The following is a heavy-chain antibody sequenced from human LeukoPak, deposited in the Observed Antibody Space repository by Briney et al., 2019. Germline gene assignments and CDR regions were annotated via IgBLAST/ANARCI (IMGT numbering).Heavy chain of an antibody. D-gene: IGHD3-22*01. J-gene: IGHJ6*02. CDR2: IYSGRT. V-gene: IGHV4-61*01. Sequence: SETLSLTCTVSGGSVSGGSDYWTWIRQPPGKGLEWIGYIYSGRTNYNPSVASRVTISVDSSKNQFSLKLSSVTAADTAVYYCARESEYYDSSGYPHTLKYHYYYGMDAWGPGTTVAVSS. CDR1: GGSVSGGSDY. CDR3: ARESEYYDSSGYPHTLKYHYYYGMDA.